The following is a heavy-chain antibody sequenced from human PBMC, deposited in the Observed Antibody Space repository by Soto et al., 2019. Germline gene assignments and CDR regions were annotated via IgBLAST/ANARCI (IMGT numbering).Heavy chain of an antibody. CDR2: ISYDGSNK. D-gene: IGHD6-6*01. CDR3: ARALGQLEPYYYYGMDV. CDR1: GFTFSSYA. J-gene: IGHJ6*02. V-gene: IGHV3-30-3*01. Sequence: GGSLRLSCAASGFTFSSYAMHWVRQAPGKGLEWVAVISYDGSNKYYADSVKGRFTISRDNSKNTLYLQMNSLRAEDTAVYYCARALGQLEPYYYYGMDVWGQGTTVTVSS.